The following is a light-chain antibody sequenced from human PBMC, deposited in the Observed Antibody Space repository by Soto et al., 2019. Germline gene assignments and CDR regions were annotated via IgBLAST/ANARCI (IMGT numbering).Light chain of an antibody. CDR1: QGIRND. V-gene: IGKV1-17*01. J-gene: IGKJ1*01. CDR3: QHYNSYSEA. Sequence: DIQMTQSPSSLSASVGDRVTITCRASQGIRNDLGWYQQRPGKAPKCLIYKASTLKSGVQSRFSGRGSGTEFTLTISSLQPDDFATYYCQHYNSYSEAFGQGTKVDIK. CDR2: KAS.